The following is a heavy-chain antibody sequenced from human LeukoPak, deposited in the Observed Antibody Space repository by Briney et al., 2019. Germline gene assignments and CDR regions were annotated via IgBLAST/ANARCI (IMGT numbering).Heavy chain of an antibody. J-gene: IGHJ4*02. CDR1: GFTFSTHW. CDR3: AGDRGLAYFFHY. CDR2: INTDGSST. Sequence: GGSLRLSCAASGFTFSTHWMHWVRQAAGKGLVWVSRINTDGSSTTYADSVKGRFTISRDNAKNTLYLQMNSLRAEDTAVYYCAGDRGLAYFFHYWGQGALVTVSS. D-gene: IGHD3/OR15-3a*01. V-gene: IGHV3-74*01.